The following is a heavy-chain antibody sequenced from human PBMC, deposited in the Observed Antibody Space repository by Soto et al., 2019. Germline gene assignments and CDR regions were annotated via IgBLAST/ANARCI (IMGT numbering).Heavy chain of an antibody. V-gene: IGHV5-51*01. CDR3: ARLGGYCSSTSCYIDPNYYYGMYV. D-gene: IGHD2-2*02. CDR1: GYSFTSYW. CDR2: IYPGDSDT. J-gene: IGHJ6*02. Sequence: GEALKSSCKGSGYSFTSYWIGWVRQMPGKGLEWVGIIYPGDSDTRYSPSFQGQVTISADKSISTAYLQWSSLKASDTAMYYCARLGGYCSSTSCYIDPNYYYGMYVWGQGTTVTVSS.